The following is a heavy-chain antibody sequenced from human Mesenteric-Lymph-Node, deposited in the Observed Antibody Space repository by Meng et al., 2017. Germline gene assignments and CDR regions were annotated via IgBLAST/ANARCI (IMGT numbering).Heavy chain of an antibody. CDR2: ISSSSSYI. V-gene: IGHV3-21*01. J-gene: IGHJ6*02. CDR3: ATLTNHYDCWSGYSNYYYYGMDV. D-gene: IGHD3-3*01. Sequence: GESLKISCAASGFTFSSYSMNWVRQAPGKGLEWVSSISSSSSYIYYADSVKGRFTISRDNAKNSLYLQMNSLRAEDTAVYYCATLTNHYDCWSGYSNYYYYGMDVWGQGTTVTVSS. CDR1: GFTFSSYS.